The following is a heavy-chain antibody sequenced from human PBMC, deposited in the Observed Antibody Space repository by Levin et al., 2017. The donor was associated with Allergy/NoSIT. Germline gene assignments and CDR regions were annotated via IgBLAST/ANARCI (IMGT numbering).Heavy chain of an antibody. CDR1: GGSISNYY. D-gene: IGHD3-9*01. CDR3: ARDITYYDILTGYYNRAAFDI. Sequence: GSLRLSCTVSGGSISNYYWSWIRQPPGKGLEWIGYIYYSGSTNYNPSPKSRVTISVDTSKNQFSLKLSSVTAADTAVYYCARDITYYDILTGYYNRAAFDIWGQGTMVTVSS. J-gene: IGHJ3*02. CDR2: IYYSGST. V-gene: IGHV4-59*01.